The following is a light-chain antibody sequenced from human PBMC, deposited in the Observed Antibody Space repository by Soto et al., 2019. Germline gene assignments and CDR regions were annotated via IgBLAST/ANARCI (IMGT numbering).Light chain of an antibody. Sequence: ELLLSQAPANRSFGSGLVAGVSCTTSQSVNSRHLAWYQQKPGQAPRLLMYGASTRATGIPDRFSGSGSGTDFTLTITRLEPEDFAVYYCQQYGTSRTWTFGQGTKVDIK. V-gene: IGKV3-20*01. CDR3: QQYGTSRTWT. CDR2: GAS. J-gene: IGKJ1*01. CDR1: QSVNSRH.